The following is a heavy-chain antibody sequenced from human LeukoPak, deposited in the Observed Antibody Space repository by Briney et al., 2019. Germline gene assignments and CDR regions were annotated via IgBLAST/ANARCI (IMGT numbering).Heavy chain of an antibody. V-gene: IGHV3-21*01. Sequence: GGSLRLSCAASGFTFSSYSMNWVRQAPGKGLEWVSYIGSSSNYKKYADSVKGRFSISRDNAKNSLYLQMNSLRAEDTAVYYCARDTKQWLLLTTLFDYWGQGTLVTVSS. D-gene: IGHD5-12*01. CDR3: ARDTKQWLLLTTLFDY. CDR2: IGSSSNYK. CDR1: GFTFSSYS. J-gene: IGHJ4*02.